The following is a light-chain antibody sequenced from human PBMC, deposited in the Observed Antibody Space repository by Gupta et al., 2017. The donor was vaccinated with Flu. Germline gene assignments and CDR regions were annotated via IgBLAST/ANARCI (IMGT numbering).Light chain of an antibody. J-gene: IGLJ3*02. CDR3: QTWGTGIWV. CDR2: LNSDGSH. Sequence: QLVLTQSPSASASLGASVKLTCTLSSGHSSYAIAWHQQQPEKGPRYLMKLNSDGSHNKGDGIPDRFSGSSSGAERYLTISSLQAEDEDDYYCQTWGTGIWVFGGGTKLTVL. V-gene: IGLV4-69*01. CDR1: SGHSSYA.